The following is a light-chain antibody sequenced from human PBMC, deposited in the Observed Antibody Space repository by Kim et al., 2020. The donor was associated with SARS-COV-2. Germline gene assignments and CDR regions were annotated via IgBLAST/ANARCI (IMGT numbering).Light chain of an antibody. CDR1: ESVRSY. CDR2: AAS. Sequence: AIRMTQSPSALSASRGDRVTLACRASESVRSYLAWYQQKPGKAPNLLVYAASTLQTGVPSRFSGSGFGTNFTLTISCLQSEDFASYYCQQYYRDPPTFCPETKVDIK. J-gene: IGKJ3*01. CDR3: QQYYRDPPT. V-gene: IGKV1-8*01.